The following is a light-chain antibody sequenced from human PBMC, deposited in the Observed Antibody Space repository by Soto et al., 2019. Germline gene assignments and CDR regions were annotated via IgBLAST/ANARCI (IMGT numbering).Light chain of an antibody. V-gene: IGLV2-23*01. CDR3: CSYAGPHVV. CDR1: SSDVGSYNL. Sequence: QSALTQPDSVSGSPGQSITISCTGTSSDVGSYNLVSWYQQHPGKASKLMIYEGSKRPSGVSNRFSGSKSGNTASLTISGVQAEDEADYYCCSYAGPHVVFGGGTKLTVL. CDR2: EGS. J-gene: IGLJ2*01.